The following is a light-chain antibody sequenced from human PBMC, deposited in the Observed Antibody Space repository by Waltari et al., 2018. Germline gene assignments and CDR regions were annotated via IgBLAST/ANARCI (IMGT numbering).Light chain of an antibody. V-gene: IGKV3-15*01. CDR2: GAS. CDR3: QQYNNWPRT. J-gene: IGKJ1*01. CDR1: QSVSSN. Sequence: EIVMTQSPATLSVSPGERATLPCRASQSVSSNLAWYQQKPGQAPRLLIYGASTRATGIPARFSCSGSGTEFTLTISSLQSEDFAVYYCQQYNNWPRTFGQGTKVEIK.